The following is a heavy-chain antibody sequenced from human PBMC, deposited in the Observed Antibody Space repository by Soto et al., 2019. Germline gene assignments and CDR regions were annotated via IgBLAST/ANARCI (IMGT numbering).Heavy chain of an antibody. D-gene: IGHD1-1*01. J-gene: IGHJ4*02. CDR2: ISSSSSTI. CDR3: APTPNWRTFDY. CDR1: GFPFSSYS. Sequence: EVQLVESGGGLVQPGGSLSLSCAASGFPFSSYSMNWVRQAPGKGLEWVSYISSSSSTIYYADSVKGRFTISRDNAKNSLYLQMNSLRAEDTAVYYCAPTPNWRTFDYWGQGTLVTVSP. V-gene: IGHV3-48*01.